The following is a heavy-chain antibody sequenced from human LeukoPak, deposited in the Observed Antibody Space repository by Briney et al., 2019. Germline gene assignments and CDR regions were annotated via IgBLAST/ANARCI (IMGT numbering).Heavy chain of an antibody. J-gene: IGHJ4*02. CDR1: GFTFSSYS. V-gene: IGHV3-21*01. Sequence: PGGSLRLSCAVSGFTFSSYSMNWVRQAPGKGLEWVSSISSSSSYIYYADSVKGRFTISRDNAKNSLYLQMNSLRAEDTAVYYCARAYDILTGPFDYWGQGTLVTVSS. D-gene: IGHD3-9*01. CDR3: ARAYDILTGPFDY. CDR2: ISSSSSYI.